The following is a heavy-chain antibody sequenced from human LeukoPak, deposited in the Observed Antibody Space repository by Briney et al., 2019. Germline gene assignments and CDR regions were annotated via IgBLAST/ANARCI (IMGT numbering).Heavy chain of an antibody. J-gene: IGHJ4*02. CDR1: GGSFSGYY. D-gene: IGHD3-10*01. CDR2: INHSGST. Sequence: SETLSLTCAVYGGSFSGYYWSWIRQPPGKGLEWIGEINHSGSTNYNPSLKSRVTISVDTSKNQFSLNLSSVTAADTAVYYCARQGEIQHGSGSYYFDWWGQGTLVIVNS. CDR3: ARQGEIQHGSGSYYFDW. V-gene: IGHV4-34*01.